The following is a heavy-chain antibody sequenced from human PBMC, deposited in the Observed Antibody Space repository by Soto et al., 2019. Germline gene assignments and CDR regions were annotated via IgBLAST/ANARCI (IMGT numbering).Heavy chain of an antibody. Sequence: EVQLVESGGGLVQPGGSLRLSCAASGFTFSSYEMNWVRQAPGKGLAWVSYISSSGSTIYYADSVKGRFTISRDNAKNSLYLQMNSLRAEDTAVYYCARDEEEVPAAIDYWGQGTLVTVSS. J-gene: IGHJ4*02. CDR2: ISSSGSTI. CDR3: ARDEEEVPAAIDY. CDR1: GFTFSSYE. V-gene: IGHV3-48*03. D-gene: IGHD2-2*01.